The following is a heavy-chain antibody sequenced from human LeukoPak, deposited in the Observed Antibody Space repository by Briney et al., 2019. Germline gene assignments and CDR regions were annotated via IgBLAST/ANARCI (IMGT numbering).Heavy chain of an antibody. Sequence: ASVKVSCKASGYTFTDYYIHWVRQAPGQGLEWMGWINPNSGAPNYARKFQGRVTMTRDTSISTAYMELSRLRSDDTAVYYCARVRGGGSRRYCTSTSCYTAFDPWGQGTLVTVSS. CDR2: INPNSGAP. V-gene: IGHV1-2*02. CDR3: ARVRGGGSRRYCTSTSCYTAFDP. D-gene: IGHD2-2*02. J-gene: IGHJ5*02. CDR1: GYTFTDYY.